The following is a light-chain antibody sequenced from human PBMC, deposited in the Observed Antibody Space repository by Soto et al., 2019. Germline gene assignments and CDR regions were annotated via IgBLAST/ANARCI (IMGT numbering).Light chain of an antibody. CDR2: EVV. CDR1: KSDIGVYDV. Sequence: QSVLTQPPSASGSPGQSVTISCTGTKSDIGVYDVVSWYQHHPGKAPRLIIYEVVQRPSGVPDRFSGSKSGNTASLTVSGLQAADEADYFCKSYAGSNTYVFXSGTKVTVL. CDR3: KSYAGSNTYV. V-gene: IGLV2-8*01. J-gene: IGLJ1*01.